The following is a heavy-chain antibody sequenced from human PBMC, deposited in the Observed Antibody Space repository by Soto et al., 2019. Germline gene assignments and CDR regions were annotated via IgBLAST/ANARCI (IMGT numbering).Heavy chain of an antibody. CDR3: ARQGCGSECFGEYSLDY. J-gene: IGHJ4*02. CDR2: VYYSGTT. CDR1: GASISRGGHY. D-gene: IGHD2-21*01. Sequence: QVQLQESGPGLIRPSETLSLICSIYGASISRGGHYWSWIRLHPEKGLEWIGNVYYSGTTSYSPSLRSRITISVDTARDQFSLKMTSVTAADTAVYYCARQGCGSECFGEYSLDYWGQGRLVTVSS. V-gene: IGHV4-31*03.